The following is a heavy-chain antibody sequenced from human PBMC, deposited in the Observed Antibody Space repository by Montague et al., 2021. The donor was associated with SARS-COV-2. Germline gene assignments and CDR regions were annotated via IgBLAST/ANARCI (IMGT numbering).Heavy chain of an antibody. CDR1: GGSISSYY. CDR2: IYYSGST. J-gene: IGHJ6*02. CDR3: ARERQLVGRGFGYYYYGMDV. V-gene: IGHV4-59*01. D-gene: IGHD6-13*01. Sequence: SETLSLTCTVSGGSISSYYWSWIRQPPGKGLEWIGYIYYSGSTNXNPSLKSRVTISADTSKNQFSLKLSSVTAADTAVYYCARERQLVGRGFGYYYYGMDVWGQGTTVTVSS.